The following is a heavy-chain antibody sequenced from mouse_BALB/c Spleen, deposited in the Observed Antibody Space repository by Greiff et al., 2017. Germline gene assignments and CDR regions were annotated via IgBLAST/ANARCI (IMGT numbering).Heavy chain of an antibody. CDR3: ARPYGYDEYYFDY. D-gene: IGHD2-2*01. Sequence: EVHLVESGGGLVKPGGSLKLSCAASGFTFSSYAMSWVRQTPEKRLEWVASISSGGSTYYPDSVKGRFTISRDNARNILYLQMSSLRSEDTAMYYCARPYGYDEYYFDYWGQGTTLTVSS. J-gene: IGHJ2*01. CDR2: ISSGGST. CDR1: GFTFSSYA. V-gene: IGHV5-6-5*01.